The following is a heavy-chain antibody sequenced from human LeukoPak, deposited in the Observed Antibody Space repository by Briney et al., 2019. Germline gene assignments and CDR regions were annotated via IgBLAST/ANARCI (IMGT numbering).Heavy chain of an antibody. V-gene: IGHV7-4-1*02. J-gene: IGHJ6*02. CDR3: ARGGPYDFYYYGMDV. CDR1: GYTFTSYA. Sequence: ASVKVSCKASGYTFTSYAMNWVRQAPGQGLGWMGWINTNTGNPTYAQGFTGRFVFSLDTSVSTAYLQISSLKAEDTAVYYCARGGPYDFYYYGMDVWGQGTTVTVSS. CDR2: INTNTGNP. D-gene: IGHD3/OR15-3a*01.